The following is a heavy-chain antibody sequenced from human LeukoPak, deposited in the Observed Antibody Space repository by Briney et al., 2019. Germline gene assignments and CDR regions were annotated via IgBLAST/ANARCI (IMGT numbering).Heavy chain of an antibody. D-gene: IGHD6-19*01. J-gene: IGHJ6*03. V-gene: IGHV3-21*01. CDR3: ARDLSYGWDYYYYYYMDV. CDR1: GFTFSSYE. Sequence: PGGSLRLSCAASGFTFSSYEMNWVRQAPGKGLEWVSSISSSSSYIYYADSVKGRFTISRDNAKNSLYLQMNSLRAEDTAVYYCARDLSYGWDYYYYYYMDVWGKGTTVTISS. CDR2: ISSSSSYI.